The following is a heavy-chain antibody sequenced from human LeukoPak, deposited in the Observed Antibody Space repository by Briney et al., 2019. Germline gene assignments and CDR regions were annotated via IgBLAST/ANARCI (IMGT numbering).Heavy chain of an antibody. CDR3: ARDEWLRHRADFILEN. CDR2: ISGDGDDT. D-gene: IGHD3-3*01. CDR1: GFTFEDYA. V-gene: IGHV3-43*02. J-gene: IGHJ4*02. Sequence: PGGSLRLSCATSGFTFEDYAMHWVRQVPGKGLEWVALISGDGDDTYYVDSVKGRFTISRDNSKNSLYLQMNSLRTEDTALYYCARDEWLRHRADFILENWGQGTLVTVSS.